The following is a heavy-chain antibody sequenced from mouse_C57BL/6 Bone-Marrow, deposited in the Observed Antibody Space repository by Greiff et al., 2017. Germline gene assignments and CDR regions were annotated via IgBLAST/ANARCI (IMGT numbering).Heavy chain of an antibody. Sequence: EVMLVESGGDLVKPGGSLKLSCAASGFTFSSYGMSWVRQTPDKRLEWVATISSGGSYTYYPDSVKGRFTISRDNAKNTLYLQMSSLKSEDTAMYYCARLDGYYDAYGGQGTLVTVSA. CDR2: ISSGGSYT. CDR1: GFTFSSYG. V-gene: IGHV5-6*02. D-gene: IGHD2-3*01. J-gene: IGHJ3*01. CDR3: ARLDGYYDAY.